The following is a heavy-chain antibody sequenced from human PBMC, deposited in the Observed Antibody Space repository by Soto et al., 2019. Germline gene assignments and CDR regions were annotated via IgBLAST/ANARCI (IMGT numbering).Heavy chain of an antibody. CDR2: INHSGST. CDR3: ARVTTIPLPPDY. V-gene: IGHV4-34*01. Sequence: SETLSLTCAVYGGSFSGYYWSWIRQPPGKGLEWIGEINHSGSTNYNPSLKSRVTISVDTSKNQFSLKLSSVTAADTAVYYCARVTTIPLPPDYWGQGTLVTVS. J-gene: IGHJ4*02. D-gene: IGHD4-17*01. CDR1: GGSFSGYY.